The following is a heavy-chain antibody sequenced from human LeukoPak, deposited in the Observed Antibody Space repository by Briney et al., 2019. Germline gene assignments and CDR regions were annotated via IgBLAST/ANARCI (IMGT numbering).Heavy chain of an antibody. V-gene: IGHV1-2*02. Sequence: ASVKVSCKASGYTFTGYYMHWVRQAPGQGLEWMGWINPNSGGTNYAQKFQGRVTMTRDTSISTAYMELSRLRSDDTAVYYCARARGGYHNWFDPWGQGTLVTVSS. CDR1: GYTFTGYY. J-gene: IGHJ5*02. D-gene: IGHD3-22*01. CDR3: ARARGGYHNWFDP. CDR2: INPNSGGT.